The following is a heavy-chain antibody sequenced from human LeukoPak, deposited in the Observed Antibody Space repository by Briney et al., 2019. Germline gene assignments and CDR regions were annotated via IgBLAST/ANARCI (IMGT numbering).Heavy chain of an antibody. Sequence: ASVKVSCKASGYTFTGYYMHWVRQAPGQGLEWMGRINPNSGGSNYAQTFQGRVTMTRDTSITTAYLEVSSLRSDDTAVYYCARGEYSSSWDHYYFDYWGQGTLVTVSS. J-gene: IGHJ4*02. CDR3: ARGEYSSSWDHYYFDY. CDR2: INPNSGGS. V-gene: IGHV1-2*06. CDR1: GYTFTGYY. D-gene: IGHD6-13*01.